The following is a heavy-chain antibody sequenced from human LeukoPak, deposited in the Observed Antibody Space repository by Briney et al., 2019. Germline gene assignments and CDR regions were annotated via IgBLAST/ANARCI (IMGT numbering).Heavy chain of an antibody. CDR2: IYTGGST. Sequence: PGGSLRLSCAASGFTVSSNYMSWVRQAPGKGLEWVSIIYTGGSTYYADSVKGRFTISRDNSKNMVFLQMNSLRVEDTAVYYCARGIDYWGRGTLVTVSS. CDR3: ARGIDY. V-gene: IGHV3-53*01. CDR1: GFTVSSNY. J-gene: IGHJ4*02.